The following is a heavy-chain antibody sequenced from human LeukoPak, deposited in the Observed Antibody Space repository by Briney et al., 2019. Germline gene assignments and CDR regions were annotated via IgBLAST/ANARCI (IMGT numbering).Heavy chain of an antibody. J-gene: IGHJ4*02. Sequence: PGRSLRLSCAASGFTFSSYAMHWVRQAPGKGLEWVSAISGSGGSTYYADSVKGRFTISRDNSKNTLYLQMNSLRAEDTAVYYCAKDGEVVSPNYFDYWGQGTLVTVSS. CDR2: ISGSGGST. CDR3: AKDGEVVSPNYFDY. D-gene: IGHD3-10*01. V-gene: IGHV3-23*01. CDR1: GFTFSSYA.